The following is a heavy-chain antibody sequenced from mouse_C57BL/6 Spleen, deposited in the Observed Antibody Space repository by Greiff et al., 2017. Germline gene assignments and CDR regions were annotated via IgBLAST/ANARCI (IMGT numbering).Heavy chain of an antibody. CDR3: AEGGSSYWYFDV. Sequence: QVQLQQSGAELVRPGASVTLSCKASGYTFTDYEMHWVKQTPVHGLEWIGAIDPETGGTAYNQKFKGKAILTADKSSSTAYMDLRSLTSEDSAVYYCAEGGSSYWYFDVWGTGTTVTVSS. CDR1: GYTFTDYE. V-gene: IGHV1-15*01. J-gene: IGHJ1*03. CDR2: IDPETGGT. D-gene: IGHD1-1*01.